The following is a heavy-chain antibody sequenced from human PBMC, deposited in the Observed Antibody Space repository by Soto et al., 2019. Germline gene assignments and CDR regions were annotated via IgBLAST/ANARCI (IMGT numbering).Heavy chain of an antibody. CDR1: GFTFSSYA. CDR2: ISYDGSNK. V-gene: IGHV3-30-3*01. Sequence: QVQLVESGGGVVQPGRSLRLSCAASGFTFSSYAMHWVRQAPGKGLEWVAVISYDGSNKYYADSVKGRFTISRDKSKNTLYLQMNSLRAEDTAVYYCARADDSSGYYLIGGFDYWGQGTLVTVSS. D-gene: IGHD3-22*01. J-gene: IGHJ4*02. CDR3: ARADDSSGYYLIGGFDY.